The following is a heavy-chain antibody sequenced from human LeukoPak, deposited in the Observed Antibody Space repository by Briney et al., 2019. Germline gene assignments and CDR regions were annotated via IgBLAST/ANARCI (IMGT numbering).Heavy chain of an antibody. D-gene: IGHD3-10*01. CDR1: SFTFSNYA. Sequence: GGSLRLSCAASSFTFSNYAMSWVRQAPGKGLEWVSAITASGGKTYHADSVKGRFTVSRDNSKNTLYLHMNSLRAEDTALYYCANHVVRGVDYLYYGMDVWGKGTTVTVSS. CDR3: ANHVVRGVDYLYYGMDV. J-gene: IGHJ6*04. V-gene: IGHV3-23*01. CDR2: ITASGGKT.